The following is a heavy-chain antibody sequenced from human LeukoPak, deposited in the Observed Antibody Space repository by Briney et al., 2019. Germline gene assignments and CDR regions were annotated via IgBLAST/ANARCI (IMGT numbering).Heavy chain of an antibody. D-gene: IGHD6-19*01. J-gene: IGHJ3*02. CDR2: IYSGGST. Sequence: GGSLRLSCAASGFTVSSNYMSWVRQAPGKGLEWVSVIYSGGSTYYADSVKGRFTISRDNSKNTLYLQMNSLRAEDTAVYYCARMPMQWPGLGHAFDIWGQGTMVTVSS. V-gene: IGHV3-53*01. CDR1: GFTVSSNY. CDR3: ARMPMQWPGLGHAFDI.